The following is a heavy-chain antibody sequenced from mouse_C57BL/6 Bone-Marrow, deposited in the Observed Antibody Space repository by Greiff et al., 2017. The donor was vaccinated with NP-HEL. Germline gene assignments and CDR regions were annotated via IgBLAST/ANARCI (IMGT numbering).Heavy chain of an antibody. Sequence: VQLQQSGPGLVAPSQSLSITCTVSGFSLTSYGVHWVRQPPGKGLEWLVVIWSDGSTTYNSALKSRLSISKDTSKSQVFLKMNRLQTDDTAMYYCARQGYYGSSFWYFDVWGTGTTVTVSS. D-gene: IGHD1-1*01. J-gene: IGHJ1*03. CDR3: ARQGYYGSSFWYFDV. V-gene: IGHV2-6-1*01. CDR2: IWSDGST. CDR1: GFSLTSYG.